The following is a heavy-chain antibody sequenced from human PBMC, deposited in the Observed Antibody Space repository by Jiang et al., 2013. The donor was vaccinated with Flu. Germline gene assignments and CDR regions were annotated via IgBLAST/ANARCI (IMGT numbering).Heavy chain of an antibody. V-gene: IGHV4-28*01. CDR2: ISHSGST. CDR1: DNSITSSHW. CDR3: AKSGRGAQLWTYLS. D-gene: IGHD5-24*01. J-gene: IGHJ4*02. Sequence: GSGLVKPSDTLSLTCAVSDNSITSSHWWGWFRQPPEKGLEWIGQISHSGSTDYNPSLESRVTMSVDTSKNQFSLELRSVTAADTALYYCAKSGRGAQLWTYLSWGQGTLVTVSS.